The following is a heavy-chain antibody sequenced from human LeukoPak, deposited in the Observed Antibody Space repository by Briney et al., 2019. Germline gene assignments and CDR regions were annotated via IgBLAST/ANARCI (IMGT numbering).Heavy chain of an antibody. D-gene: IGHD6-19*01. CDR3: ARDRDSSGWYEGFDY. Sequence: GSLRLSCAASGFTFSSSARHWVRQAPDKGLEWVAVISYDGSNKYYADSVKGRFTISRDNSKNTLYLQMSSLRADDTAVYYCARDRDSSGWYEGFDYWGQGTLVTVSS. CDR2: ISYDGSNK. CDR1: GFTFSSSA. V-gene: IGHV3-30-3*01. J-gene: IGHJ4*02.